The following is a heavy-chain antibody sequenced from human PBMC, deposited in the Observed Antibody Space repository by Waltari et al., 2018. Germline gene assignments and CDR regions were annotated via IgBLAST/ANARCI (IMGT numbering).Heavy chain of an antibody. V-gene: IGHV4-39*01. CDR1: GGSITTNRHY. CDR3: ATYIGASVGTAAFDV. Sequence: QLQLQESGPGLVKPSETLALTCSVSGGSITTNRHYWGWIRPPPGQGLEWIGTISYNGATYSSPSLRGRLTLSRDTAMNQLSLKLGSVTAAETAVYYCATYIGASVGTAAFDVWGQGTMVTVSS. D-gene: IGHD5-12*01. CDR2: ISYNGAT. J-gene: IGHJ3*01.